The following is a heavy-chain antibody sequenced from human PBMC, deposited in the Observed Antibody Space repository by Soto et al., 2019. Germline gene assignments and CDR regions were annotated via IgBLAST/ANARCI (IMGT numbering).Heavy chain of an antibody. Sequence: PSETLSLTCVAYGESFGGFYWSWVRQSPGKGLEWIGEISQTETTAYSPSLKSRVSISADTSKKQFSLTLTSVTAADTAVYYCVHSPNVAVDHWGHGTLVTVSS. CDR2: ISQTETT. CDR3: VHSPNVAVDH. V-gene: IGHV4-34*01. D-gene: IGHD2-15*01. J-gene: IGHJ4*01. CDR1: GESFGGFY.